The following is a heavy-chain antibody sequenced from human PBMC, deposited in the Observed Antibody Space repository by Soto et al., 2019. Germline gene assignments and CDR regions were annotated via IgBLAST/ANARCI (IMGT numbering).Heavy chain of an antibody. Sequence: ASVKVSCKASGGTFSSYAISWVRQAPGQGLEWMGGIIPIFGTANYAQKFQGRVTITADESTSTAYMELSSLRSEDTAVYYCARDGDSNSWTDFDYWGQGTLVTVSS. CDR2: IIPIFGTA. J-gene: IGHJ4*02. D-gene: IGHD6-13*01. CDR3: ARDGDSNSWTDFDY. V-gene: IGHV1-69*13. CDR1: GGTFSSYA.